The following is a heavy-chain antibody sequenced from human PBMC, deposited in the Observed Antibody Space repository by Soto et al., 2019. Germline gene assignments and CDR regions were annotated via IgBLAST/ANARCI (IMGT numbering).Heavy chain of an antibody. V-gene: IGHV3-73*01. J-gene: IGHJ5*02. D-gene: IGHD1-7*01. Sequence: GGSLRLSCAASGFTFSASAMHWVRQASGKGLGWVGRIKSRSNNYATAYAASVKGRFSISRDDSKNTAYLQMNSLKIEDTAVYYCTRLPNWNFRFDPWGQGTLVTVSS. CDR2: IKSRSNNYAT. CDR3: TRLPNWNFRFDP. CDR1: GFTFSASA.